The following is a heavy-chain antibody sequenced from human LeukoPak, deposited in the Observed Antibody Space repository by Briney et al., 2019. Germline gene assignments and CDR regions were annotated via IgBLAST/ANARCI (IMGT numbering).Heavy chain of an antibody. CDR2: IYYSGST. CDR1: GGSISSYY. J-gene: IGHJ4*02. D-gene: IGHD3-10*01. CDR3: ARGAMVRGVILGPDY. Sequence: SETLSLTCTVSGGSISSYYWSWIRQPPGKGLEWIGYIYYSGSTKYNPSLKSRVTISVDTSKNQFSLKLSSVTAADTAVYYCARGAMVRGVILGPDYWGQGTLVTVSS. V-gene: IGHV4-59*01.